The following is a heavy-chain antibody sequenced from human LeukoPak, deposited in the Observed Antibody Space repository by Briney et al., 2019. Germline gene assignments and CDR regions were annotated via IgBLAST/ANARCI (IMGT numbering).Heavy chain of an antibody. Sequence: SETLSLTCTVSGDSISYYYWNWIRQPPGKGLEWIGYIYYSGSTNYNPSLKSRVTISVDTSKNQFSLKLSSVTAADTAVYYCARGSAGILTGYPYYYYYYSMDVWGQGTTVTVSS. V-gene: IGHV4-59*01. D-gene: IGHD3-9*01. CDR3: ARGSAGILTGYPYYYYYYSMDV. CDR1: GDSISYYY. CDR2: IYYSGST. J-gene: IGHJ6*02.